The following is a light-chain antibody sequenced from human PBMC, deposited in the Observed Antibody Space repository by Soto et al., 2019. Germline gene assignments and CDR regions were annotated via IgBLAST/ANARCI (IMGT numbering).Light chain of an antibody. J-gene: IGKJ4*01. CDR3: QQYSVWPLT. CDR2: GAS. Sequence: EIVLTQSPATLSVSPGESAALSCRASQSVSNNLAWYQQRHGQPPRXLIFGASTRATGIPARFSGSGSEAEVAITISTLQSEDCEVDDGQQYSVWPLTFGGGTKVDIK. CDR1: QSVSNN. V-gene: IGKV3D-15*01.